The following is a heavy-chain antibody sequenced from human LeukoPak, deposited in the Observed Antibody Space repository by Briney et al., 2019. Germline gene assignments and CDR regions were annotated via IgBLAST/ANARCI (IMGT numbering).Heavy chain of an antibody. J-gene: IGHJ4*02. D-gene: IGHD3-22*01. Sequence: GGSLRLSCAASGFTFSSYAMHWVRQAPGKGLEWVAFIQYDGSNKYYADSVKGRFTISRDNSKNTLYLQMNSLRAEDTAVYYCAGYYDTSGFYYVGWGQGTLVTVSS. CDR2: IQYDGSNK. CDR1: GFTFSSYA. V-gene: IGHV3-30*02. CDR3: AGYYDTSGFYYVG.